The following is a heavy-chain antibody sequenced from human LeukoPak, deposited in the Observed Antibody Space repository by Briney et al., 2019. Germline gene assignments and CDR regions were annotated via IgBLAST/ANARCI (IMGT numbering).Heavy chain of an antibody. J-gene: IGHJ3*02. CDR1: GYSISSGYY. V-gene: IGHV4-38-2*01. D-gene: IGHD4-17*01. CDR3: ARHTNYGATDAFDI. Sequence: SETLSLTCAVSGYSISSGYYWGWIRQPPGKGLEWIGSIYHSGSTYYNPSLKSRLTISVDTSKNQFSLKLSSVTAADTAVYYCARHTNYGATDAFDIWGQGTMVTVSS. CDR2: IYHSGST.